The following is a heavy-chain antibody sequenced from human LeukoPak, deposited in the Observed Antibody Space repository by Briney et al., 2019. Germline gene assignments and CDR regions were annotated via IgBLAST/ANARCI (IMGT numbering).Heavy chain of an antibody. CDR3: AKRRGSYSFYFDY. CDR2: ISSSSSHI. Sequence: GGSLRLSCAASGFTFSSYTMNWVRQAPGKGLEWVSSISSSSSHIYYVDSVKGRFTISRDNSKNTLYLQMNSLRAEDTAVYYCAKRRGSYSFYFDYWGQGTLVTVSS. V-gene: IGHV3-21*04. D-gene: IGHD1-26*01. CDR1: GFTFSSYT. J-gene: IGHJ4*02.